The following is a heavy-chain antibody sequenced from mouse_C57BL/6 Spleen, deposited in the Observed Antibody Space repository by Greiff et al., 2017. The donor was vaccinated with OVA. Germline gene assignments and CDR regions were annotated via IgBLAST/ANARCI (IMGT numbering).Heavy chain of an antibody. V-gene: IGHV1-15*01. CDR1: GYTFTDYE. CDR3: TRGYYYGSSYFDY. CDR2: IDPETGGT. Sequence: VKLVESGAELVRPGASVTLSCKASGYTFTDYEMHWVKQTPVHGLEWIGAIDPETGGTAYNQKFKGKAILTADKSSSTAYMELRSLTSEDSAVYYCTRGYYYGSSYFDYWGQGTTLTVSS. D-gene: IGHD1-1*01. J-gene: IGHJ2*01.